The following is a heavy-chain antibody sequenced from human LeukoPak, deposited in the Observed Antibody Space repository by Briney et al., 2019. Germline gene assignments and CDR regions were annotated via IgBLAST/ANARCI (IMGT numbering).Heavy chain of an antibody. CDR1: GDSIRSND. CDR3: ARAPDYGDHYYYYGMDV. V-gene: IGHV4-4*07. Sequence: PSETLSLTCTVSGDSIRSNDWSWIRQPAGKGLEWIGRIQASGSTNYNPSLKSRLTISVDTSKNQFSLKLSPVTAADTAVYYCARAPDYGDHYYYYGMDVWGQGTTVTVSS. CDR2: IQASGST. J-gene: IGHJ6*02. D-gene: IGHD4-17*01.